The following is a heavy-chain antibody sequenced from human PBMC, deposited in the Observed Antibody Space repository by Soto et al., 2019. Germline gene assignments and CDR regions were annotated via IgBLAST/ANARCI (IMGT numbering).Heavy chain of an antibody. J-gene: IGHJ4*02. V-gene: IGHV4-38-2*02. CDR2: IYPSVSS. CDR3: AREKVGTTFFDN. Sequence: SETLSLTCSVSGFAISRGYYWSWVRQPPGKELEWIGSIYPSVSSYNNPSLETRVRLSIDTSKNQFTLNLTSVTAADTALYYCAREKVGTTFFDNWGQGIQVTVSS. D-gene: IGHD1-1*01. CDR1: GFAISRGYY.